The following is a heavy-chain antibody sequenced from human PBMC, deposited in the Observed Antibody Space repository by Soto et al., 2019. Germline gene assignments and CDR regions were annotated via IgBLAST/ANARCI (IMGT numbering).Heavy chain of an antibody. CDR2: IYHSGNT. CDR3: AREVGGYKNYYYYAVDV. CDR1: GGSISVGGNY. D-gene: IGHD2-15*01. V-gene: IGHV4-31*03. J-gene: IGHJ6*02. Sequence: QVQLQESGPGLVKPSETLSLTCTVSGGSISVGGNYWTWIRQHPEKGLEWIGNIYHSGNTHYNPSLKSRLTISLVTSKNQFSLRLNSVTAADTAVYYCAREVGGYKNYYYYAVDVWGQGTAVTVSS.